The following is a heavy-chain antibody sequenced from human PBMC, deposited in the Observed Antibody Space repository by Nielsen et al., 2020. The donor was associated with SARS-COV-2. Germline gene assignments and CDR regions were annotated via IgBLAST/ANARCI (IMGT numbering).Heavy chain of an antibody. CDR2: ISYDGSNK. Sequence: GESLEISCAASGFTFSSYGMHWVRQAPGKGLEWVAVISYDGSNKYYADSVKGRFTISRDNSKNTLYLQMNSLRAEDTAVYYCAKRGVGTTLDYWGQGTLVTVSS. CDR1: GFTFSSYG. J-gene: IGHJ4*02. CDR3: AKRGVGTTLDY. V-gene: IGHV3-30*18. D-gene: IGHD1-1*01.